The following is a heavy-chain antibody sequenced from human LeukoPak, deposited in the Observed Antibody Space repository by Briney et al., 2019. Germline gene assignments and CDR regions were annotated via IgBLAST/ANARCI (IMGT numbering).Heavy chain of an antibody. Sequence: PSETLSLTCAVYGGSFSGYYWSWIRQPPGKGLEWIGEINHSGSTNCNPSLKSRVTISVDMSKNQFSLKLSSVTAADTAVYYCARDGRSGYARGPYYFDYWGQGTLVTVSS. CDR1: GGSFSGYY. CDR3: ARDGRSGYARGPYYFDY. D-gene: IGHD5-12*01. CDR2: INHSGST. J-gene: IGHJ4*02. V-gene: IGHV4-34*01.